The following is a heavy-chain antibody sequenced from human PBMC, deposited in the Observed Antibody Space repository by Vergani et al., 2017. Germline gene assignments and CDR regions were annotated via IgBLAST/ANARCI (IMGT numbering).Heavy chain of an antibody. CDR1: EFTFSNYA. D-gene: IGHD3-10*01. Sequence: EVQLLESGGNLIQPGGSLRLSCGASEFTFSNYAMNWVRQAPGKGLEWVSGISGSGVSAYYTDSVKGRFTISRDNSKNMLFLQMNNLRTEDTAIYYCANQYFVSGNYLFDYWGQGTLVTVSS. V-gene: IGHV3-23*01. CDR3: ANQYFVSGNYLFDY. CDR2: ISGSGVSA. J-gene: IGHJ4*02.